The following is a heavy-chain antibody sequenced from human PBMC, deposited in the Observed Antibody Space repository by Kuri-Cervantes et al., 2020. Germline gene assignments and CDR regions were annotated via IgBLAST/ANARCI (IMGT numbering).Heavy chain of an antibody. CDR3: AHRVAVAATPLGWFDP. V-gene: IGHV2-5*02. Sequence: SGPTLVKPTQTLTLTCTFSGFSLSTSGVGVGWIRQPPGKALEWLALIYWDDDKRYSPSLKSRLTITKDTSKNQVVLTMTNMDPVDTATYYCAHRVAVAATPLGWFDPWGQGTLVTVSS. D-gene: IGHD2-15*01. J-gene: IGHJ5*02. CDR2: IYWDDDK. CDR1: GFSLSTSGVG.